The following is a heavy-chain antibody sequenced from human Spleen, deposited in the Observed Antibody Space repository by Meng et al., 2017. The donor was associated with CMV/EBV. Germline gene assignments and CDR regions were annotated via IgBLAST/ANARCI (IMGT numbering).Heavy chain of an antibody. J-gene: IGHJ6*02. Sequence: SETLSLTCTVSGGSISSYYWSWIRQPPGKGLEWIGYIYYSGSTNYNPSLKSRVTISVDTSKNQFSLKLSSVTAADTAVYYCAREYYYYGMDVWGQGTTVTVSS. CDR1: GGSISSYY. CDR2: IYYSGST. CDR3: AREYYYYGMDV. V-gene: IGHV4-59*01.